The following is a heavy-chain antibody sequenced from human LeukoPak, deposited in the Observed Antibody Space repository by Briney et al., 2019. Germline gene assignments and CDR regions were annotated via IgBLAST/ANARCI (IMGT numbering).Heavy chain of an antibody. D-gene: IGHD3-9*01. Sequence: ASVKVSCKATGYTFTSCGISCVRQAPGQGLEWMGWISAYNGNTNYAQKLQGRVTVTTDTSTSTAYMELRSLRSDDTAVYYCARYLRYFDWPYFDYWGQGTLVTVSS. CDR2: ISAYNGNT. CDR3: ARYLRYFDWPYFDY. J-gene: IGHJ4*02. V-gene: IGHV1-18*01. CDR1: GYTFTSCG.